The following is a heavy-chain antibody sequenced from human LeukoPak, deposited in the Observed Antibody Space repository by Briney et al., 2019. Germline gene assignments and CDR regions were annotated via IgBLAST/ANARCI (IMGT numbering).Heavy chain of an antibody. Sequence: GASVKVSCKASGYTFTGYYMHWVRQAPGQGLEWVGWINPNSGGTNYAQKFQGRVTMTRDTSISTAYMELSRLRSDDTAVYYCARDYYDSSVYYFYFDYWAQGTLVTVSS. CDR1: GYTFTGYY. CDR2: INPNSGGT. V-gene: IGHV1-2*02. J-gene: IGHJ4*02. D-gene: IGHD3-22*01. CDR3: ARDYYDSSVYYFYFDY.